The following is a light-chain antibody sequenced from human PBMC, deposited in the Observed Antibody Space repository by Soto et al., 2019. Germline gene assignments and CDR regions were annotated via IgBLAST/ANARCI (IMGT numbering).Light chain of an antibody. CDR1: ESISRN. Sequence: EIVMTQSPATLSVSPGESATLSCRASESISRNLAWYQQKPGQAPRLLVYGASTRASGVAARFSGGGSGIDFTLTISSLQSEDFAIYHCQQYHNWPPAWTFGQGTKVEIK. CDR3: QQYHNWPPAWT. J-gene: IGKJ1*01. CDR2: GAS. V-gene: IGKV3-15*01.